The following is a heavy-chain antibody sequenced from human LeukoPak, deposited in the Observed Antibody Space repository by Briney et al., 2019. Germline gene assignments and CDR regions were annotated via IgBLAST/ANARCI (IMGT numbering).Heavy chain of an antibody. J-gene: IGHJ4*02. CDR2: IIPIFGTA. CDR3: ARRIAAAGVVDY. V-gene: IGHV1-69*06. Sequence: SVKVSCKASGGTFSSYAISWVRQAPGQGLEWMGGIIPIFGTANYAQKFQGRATTTADKSTSTAYMELSRLRSDDTAVYYCARRIAAAGVVDYWGQGTLVTVSS. D-gene: IGHD6-13*01. CDR1: GGTFSSYA.